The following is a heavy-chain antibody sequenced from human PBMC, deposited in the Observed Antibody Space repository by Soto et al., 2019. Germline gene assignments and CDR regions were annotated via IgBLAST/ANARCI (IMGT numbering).Heavy chain of an antibody. J-gene: IGHJ6*02. D-gene: IGHD5-12*01. CDR3: ASSGYLFRAMDV. V-gene: IGHV5-51*01. Sequence: GEALKISCQGSGYIFTTYWIGWVRQMPGKGLEWMGIIYPTDSDTRYSPSFQGQVTISADKSITTAYLQWSSLRASDTAVYYCASSGYLFRAMDVWGQGPTVTVSS. CDR1: GYIFTTYW. CDR2: IYPTDSDT.